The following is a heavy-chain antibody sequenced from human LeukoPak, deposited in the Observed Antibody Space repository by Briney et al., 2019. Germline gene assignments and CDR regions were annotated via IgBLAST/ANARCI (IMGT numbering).Heavy chain of an antibody. D-gene: IGHD4-17*01. J-gene: IGHJ4*02. CDR1: GGTFSSYG. CDR3: ARLDYGDYDAGGGFGY. V-gene: IGHV1-18*01. Sequence: EASVKVSCKASGGTFSSYGISWVRQAPGQGLEWMGWISAYNGNTNYAQKLQGRVTMTTDTSTSTAYMELRSLRSDDTAVYYCARLDYGDYDAGGGFGYWGQGTLVTVSS. CDR2: ISAYNGNT.